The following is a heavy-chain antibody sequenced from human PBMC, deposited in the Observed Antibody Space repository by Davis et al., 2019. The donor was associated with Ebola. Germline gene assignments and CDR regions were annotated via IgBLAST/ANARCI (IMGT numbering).Heavy chain of an antibody. CDR1: GFTFDDYA. D-gene: IGHD3-3*01. J-gene: IGHJ6*02. V-gene: IGHV3-9*01. Sequence: SLKLSCAASGFTFDDYAMHWVRQAPGKGLEWVSGISWNSGSIGYADSVKGRFTISRDNAKNSLYLQMNSLRAEDTALYYCAKDISTYYDFWSGKDYYYYGMDVWGQGTTVTVSS. CDR2: ISWNSGSI. CDR3: AKDISTYYDFWSGKDYYYYGMDV.